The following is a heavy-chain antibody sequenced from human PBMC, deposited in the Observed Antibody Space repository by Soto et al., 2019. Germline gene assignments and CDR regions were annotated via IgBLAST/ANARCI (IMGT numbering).Heavy chain of an antibody. CDR1: GFTFSSYS. D-gene: IGHD2-2*01. CDR2: ISSSSSTI. Sequence: GGSLRLSCAASGFTFSSYSMNWVRQAPGEGLEWVSYISSSSSTIYYADSVKGRFTISRDNAKNSLYLQMNSLRDEDTAVYYCARAYIVVVPAAMDYWGQGTLVTVSS. J-gene: IGHJ4*02. CDR3: ARAYIVVVPAAMDY. V-gene: IGHV3-48*02.